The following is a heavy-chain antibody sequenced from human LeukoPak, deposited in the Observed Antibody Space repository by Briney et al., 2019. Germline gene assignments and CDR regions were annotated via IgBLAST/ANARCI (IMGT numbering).Heavy chain of an antibody. CDR1: GGSFSGYY. J-gene: IGHJ4*02. D-gene: IGHD3-10*01. V-gene: IGHV4-34*01. Sequence: SETLSLTCAVYGGSFSGYYWSWIRQPPGKGLEWIGEINHSGSTNYNPSPKSRVTISVDTSKNQFSLKLSSVTAADTAVYYCAGLLWFGELPGNWGQGTQVTVSS. CDR2: INHSGST. CDR3: AGLLWFGELPGN.